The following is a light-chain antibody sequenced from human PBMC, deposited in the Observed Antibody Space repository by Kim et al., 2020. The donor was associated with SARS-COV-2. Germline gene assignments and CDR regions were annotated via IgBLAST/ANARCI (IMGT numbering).Light chain of an antibody. V-gene: IGLV1-44*01. CDR3: AAWDDSLNGPV. Sequence: GHRVTISCSGSSANIGSNTVNWYQQLPGTAPKLLIYTNNKRPSGVPDRFSGSKSGTSASLAISGLQSEDEADYYCAAWDDSLNGPVFGGGTQLTVL. J-gene: IGLJ2*01. CDR2: TNN. CDR1: SANIGSNT.